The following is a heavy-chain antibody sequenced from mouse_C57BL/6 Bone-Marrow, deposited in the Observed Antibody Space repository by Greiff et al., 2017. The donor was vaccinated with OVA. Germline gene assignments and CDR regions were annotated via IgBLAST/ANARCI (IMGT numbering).Heavy chain of an antibody. Sequence: EVMLVESGPELVKPGASVKIPCKASGYTFTDYNMDWVKQSHGKSLEWIGDINPNNGGTIYNQKFKGKATLTVDKSSSTAYMELRSLTSEDTAVYYCAREGDGYYKMDYWGQGTSVTVSS. CDR3: AREGDGYYKMDY. CDR2: INPNNGGT. J-gene: IGHJ4*01. V-gene: IGHV1-18*01. CDR1: GYTFTDYN. D-gene: IGHD2-3*01.